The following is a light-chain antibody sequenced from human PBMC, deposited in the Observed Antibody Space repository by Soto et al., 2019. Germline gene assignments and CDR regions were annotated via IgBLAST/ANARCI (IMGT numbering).Light chain of an antibody. CDR2: EVT. CDR1: SSYVGGYDY. V-gene: IGLV2-8*01. J-gene: IGLJ1*01. CDR3: SSYAGRTLYV. Sequence: QSALTQPPSASGSPGQSVTISCTGTSSYVGGYDYVSWYQQRPGKAPKLLIHEVTKRPSGVPARFAGSKSGNTASLTGSGLQAEDEADYYCSSYAGRTLYVFGRVTTVTVL.